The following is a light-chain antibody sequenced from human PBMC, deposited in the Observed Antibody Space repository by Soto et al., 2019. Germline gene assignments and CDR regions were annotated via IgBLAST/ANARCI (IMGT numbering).Light chain of an antibody. CDR3: QSYDRSLRTYV. CDR2: GNS. V-gene: IGLV1-40*01. J-gene: IGLJ1*01. Sequence: QSVLTQPPSVSGVPGQRVTISCSGSSSNIGAGYDVNWYRQLPGTAPKLLIYGNSDRPSGVPDRFSGSKSGTSASLAITGLQAEDEADYFCQSYDRSLRTYVFGTGTKVTVL. CDR1: SSNIGAGYD.